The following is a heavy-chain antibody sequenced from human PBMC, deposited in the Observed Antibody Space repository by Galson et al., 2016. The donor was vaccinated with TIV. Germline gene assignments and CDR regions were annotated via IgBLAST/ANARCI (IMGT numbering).Heavy chain of an antibody. CDR2: TYYRSKWYS. J-gene: IGHJ6*02. CDR1: GDSVSSNSA. Sequence: CAISGDSVSSNSAWNWIRQSPSRGLEWLGRTYYRSKWYSDYALSVKSRITINPDTSKNQFSLQLNSMTPEDTAMYYCARDRTRPGYYDNGMDVWGQGTTVTVSS. CDR3: ARDRTRPGYYDNGMDV. D-gene: IGHD1/OR15-1a*01. V-gene: IGHV6-1*01.